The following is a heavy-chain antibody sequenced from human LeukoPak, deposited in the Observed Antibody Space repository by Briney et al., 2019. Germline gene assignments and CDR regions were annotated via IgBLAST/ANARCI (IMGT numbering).Heavy chain of an antibody. D-gene: IGHD6-13*01. J-gene: IGHJ4*02. V-gene: IGHV1-2*02. CDR3: ARDRIAAAGTTGY. CDR2: INPNSGGT. Sequence: ASVKVSCKASGYIFTGYYMHWVRQAPGQGLEWMGWINPNSGGTNYAQKLQGRVTMTTDTSTSTAYMELRSLRSDDTAVYYCARDRIAAAGTTGYWGQGTLVTVSS. CDR1: GYIFTGYY.